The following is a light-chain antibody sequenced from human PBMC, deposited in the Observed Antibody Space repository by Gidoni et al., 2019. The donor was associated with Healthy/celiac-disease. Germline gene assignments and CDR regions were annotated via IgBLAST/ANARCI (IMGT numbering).Light chain of an antibody. CDR2: DAS. J-gene: IGKJ4*01. CDR3: QQYDNLPRLT. CDR1: QDISNY. V-gene: IGKV1-33*01. Sequence: DIQMTQSPSSLSASVGDRVTITCQASQDISNYLNWYQQKPGKAPKLLIYDASNLETGVPSRFSGSRSGTDFTFTISSLQPEDIATSYCQQYDNLPRLTFGGGTKVEIK.